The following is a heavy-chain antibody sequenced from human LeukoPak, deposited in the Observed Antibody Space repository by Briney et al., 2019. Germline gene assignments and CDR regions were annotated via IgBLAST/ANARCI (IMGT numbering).Heavy chain of an antibody. V-gene: IGHV4-38-2*02. CDR2: IFHTGST. D-gene: IGHD3-10*01. Sequence: PSETLSLTCTVSGDSISSGNYWGWIRQPPGKGLEWIGSIFHTGSTYFNLSLKSRVTISVDTSKNQFSLRLSSVTAADTAVYYCARGQYYYGSGSYLEFDYWGQGTLVTVSS. CDR3: ARGQYYYGSGSYLEFDY. J-gene: IGHJ4*02. CDR1: GDSISSGNY.